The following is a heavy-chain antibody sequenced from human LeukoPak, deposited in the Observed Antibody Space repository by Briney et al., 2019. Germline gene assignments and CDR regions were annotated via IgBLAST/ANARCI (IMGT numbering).Heavy chain of an antibody. Sequence: GGSLRLSCAASGFTFSSYSMNWVRQAPGKGLEWVSSISSSSSYIYYADSVKGRFTISRDNAKNSLYLQMNSLRAEDTAVYYCAGLRSHALGYCSGGSCYAPNNWFDPWGQGTLVTVSS. J-gene: IGHJ5*02. V-gene: IGHV3-21*01. CDR1: GFTFSSYS. D-gene: IGHD2-15*01. CDR2: ISSSSSYI. CDR3: AGLRSHALGYCSGGSCYAPNNWFDP.